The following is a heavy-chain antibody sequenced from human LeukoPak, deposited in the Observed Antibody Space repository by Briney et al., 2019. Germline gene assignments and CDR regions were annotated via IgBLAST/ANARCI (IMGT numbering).Heavy chain of an antibody. V-gene: IGHV1-2*02. CDR3: AGQRWLQSDFDY. J-gene: IGHJ4*02. CDR1: GYTFTGYY. D-gene: IGHD5-24*01. Sequence: GASVKVSCKASGYTFTGYYMHWVRQAPGQGLEWMGCINPNSGGANYAQKFQGRVTMTRDTSISTAYMELSRLRSDDTAVYYCAGQRWLQSDFDYWGQGTLVTVSS. CDR2: INPNSGGA.